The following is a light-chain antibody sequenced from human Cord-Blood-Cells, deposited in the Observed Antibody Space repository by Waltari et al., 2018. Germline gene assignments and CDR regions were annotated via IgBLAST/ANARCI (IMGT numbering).Light chain of an antibody. Sequence: QSVLTQPPSVSGAPGQRVTISCTGSSSNIGAGYDVHWYQQLPGTAPKLLIYGNSNGPSGVPGRFSGSKSGTSASLAITGLQAEDEADYYCQSYDSSLSGSVFGGGTKLTVL. CDR2: GNS. J-gene: IGLJ3*02. V-gene: IGLV1-40*01. CDR3: QSYDSSLSGSV. CDR1: SSNIGAGYD.